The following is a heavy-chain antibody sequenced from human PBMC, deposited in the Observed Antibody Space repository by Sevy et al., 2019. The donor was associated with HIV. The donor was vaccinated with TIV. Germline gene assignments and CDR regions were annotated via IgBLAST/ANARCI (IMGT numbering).Heavy chain of an antibody. Sequence: GGSLRLSCAASGFTFTNAWMSWVRQAPGKGLEWVGRLRSKSDGTTTDYAAPVKGRFTISRDDSKNTVDLQMSGLEIEDTAVYYCITRPNYDSSGYYYPKFDHWGQGTLVTVSS. D-gene: IGHD3-22*01. V-gene: IGHV3-15*01. CDR2: LRSKSDGTTT. CDR1: GFTFTNAW. CDR3: ITRPNYDSSGYYYPKFDH. J-gene: IGHJ4*02.